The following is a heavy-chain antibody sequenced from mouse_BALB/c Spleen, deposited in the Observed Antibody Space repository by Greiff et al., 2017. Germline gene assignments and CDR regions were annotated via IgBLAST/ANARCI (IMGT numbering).Heavy chain of an antibody. CDR1: GFSLTSYG. D-gene: IGHD2-14*01. CDR3: AREGGKVRRGNNWYFDV. V-gene: IGHV2-9*02. Sequence: QVQLQQSGPGLVAPSQSLSITCTVSGFSLTSYGVHWVRQPPGKGLEWLGVIWAGGSTNYNSALMSRLSISKDNSKSQVFLKMNSLQTDDTAMYYCAREGGKVRRGNNWYFDVWGAGTTVTVSS. CDR2: IWAGGST. J-gene: IGHJ1*01.